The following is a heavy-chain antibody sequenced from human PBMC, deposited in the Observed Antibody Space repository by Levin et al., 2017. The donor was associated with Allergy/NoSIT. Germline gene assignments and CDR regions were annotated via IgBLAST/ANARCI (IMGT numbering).Heavy chain of an antibody. J-gene: IGHJ4*02. D-gene: IGHD5-12*01. V-gene: IGHV1-2*02. CDR3: ARDDIVPFDY. CDR1: GYTFTGYY. Sequence: GESLKISCKASGYTFTGYYMHWVRQAPGQGLEWMGWINPNSGGTNYAQKFQGRVTMTRDTSISTAYMELSRLRSDDTAVYYCARDDIVPFDYWGQGTLVTVSS. CDR2: INPNSGGT.